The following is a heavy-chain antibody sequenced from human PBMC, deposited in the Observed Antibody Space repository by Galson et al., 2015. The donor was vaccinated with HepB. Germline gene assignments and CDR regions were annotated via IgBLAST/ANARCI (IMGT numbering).Heavy chain of an antibody. CDR2: IIPMLGSG. D-gene: IGHD3-22*01. CDR3: ARQYDNRGYXAY. Sequence: SVKVSCKASGGTFXXXXXSWXGQAPGQGLGWMGGIIPMLGSGNYAQKFQGRVTIXXDEXRTTTYMELSSLRSEDTAVYYCARQYDNRGYXAYWGQGTLVTASS. V-gene: IGHV1-69*13. CDR1: GGTFXXXX. J-gene: IGHJ4*02.